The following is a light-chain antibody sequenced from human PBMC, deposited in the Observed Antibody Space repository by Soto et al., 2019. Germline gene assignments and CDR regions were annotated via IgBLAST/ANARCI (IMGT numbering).Light chain of an antibody. CDR2: EVV. V-gene: IGLV2-8*01. CDR1: RNDIGAYEF. Sequence: QSVLTQPPSGSGSPGQSVTISCTGTRNDIGAYEFVSWYQHHPGKAPKLIIYEVVQRPSGVPDRFSGSKSGNTASLTVSGLQAADEADYYCKSYAGSNTNVFGTGSKVTV. J-gene: IGLJ1*01. CDR3: KSYAGSNTNV.